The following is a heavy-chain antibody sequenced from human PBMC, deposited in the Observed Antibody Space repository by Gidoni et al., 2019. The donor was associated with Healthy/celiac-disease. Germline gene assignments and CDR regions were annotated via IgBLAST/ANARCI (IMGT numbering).Heavy chain of an antibody. CDR1: GGSISSSSYY. CDR3: AREGESSYYDILTGYYRVPFDY. Sequence: QLQLQESGPGLVKPSETLSLTCTVPGGSISSSSYYWGWIRQPPGKGLEWIGSIYYSGSTYHNPSLKSRVTISVDTSKNQFSLKLSSVTAADTAVYYCAREGESSYYDILTGYYRVPFDYWGQGTLVTVSS. V-gene: IGHV4-39*07. D-gene: IGHD3-9*01. J-gene: IGHJ4*02. CDR2: IYYSGST.